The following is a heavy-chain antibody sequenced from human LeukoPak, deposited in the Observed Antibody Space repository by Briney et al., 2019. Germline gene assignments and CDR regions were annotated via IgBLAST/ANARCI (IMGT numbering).Heavy chain of an antibody. D-gene: IGHD3-22*01. J-gene: IGHJ4*02. V-gene: IGHV3-7*01. CDR2: IKQDGSEK. CDR1: GFTSSSYW. Sequence: PGGSLRLSCAVSGFTSSSYWMSWVRQAPGKGLEWVANIKQDGSEKYYVDSVKGRFSISRDNAKNSLYLQMNSLRAEDTAVYYCARDSPYYYDSSGYSHNRFKDYWGQGTLVTVSS. CDR3: ARDSPYYYDSSGYSHNRFKDY.